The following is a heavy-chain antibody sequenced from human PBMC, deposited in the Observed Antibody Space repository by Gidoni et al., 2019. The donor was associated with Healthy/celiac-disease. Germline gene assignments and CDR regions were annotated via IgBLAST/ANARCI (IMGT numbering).Heavy chain of an antibody. J-gene: IGHJ4*02. CDR2: ISYDGSNK. V-gene: IGHV3-30-3*01. Sequence: QVQLVESGGGVVQPGRSLRLSCAASGFTFRSYAMHWVRQAPGKGLEWVAVISYDGSNKYYADSVKGRFTISRDNSKNTLYLQMNSLRAEDTAVYYCARGYYDILTGYCDYWGQGTLVTVSS. D-gene: IGHD3-9*01. CDR1: GFTFRSYA. CDR3: ARGYYDILTGYCDY.